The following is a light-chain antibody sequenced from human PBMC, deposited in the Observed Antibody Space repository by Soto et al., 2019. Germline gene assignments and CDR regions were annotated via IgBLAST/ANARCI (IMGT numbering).Light chain of an antibody. V-gene: IGKV1-39*01. CDR2: AAS. CDR3: QQSYSTPT. CDR1: QSIGSY. Sequence: DIQMTQSPSSLSASVGDRVTITCRASQSIGSYLNWYHQKPGKAPKLLIYAASNLQSGVPSRFSGSGSGTDFTLTISSLQPEDFATYYCQQSYSTPTFGKGTRLEIK. J-gene: IGKJ5*01.